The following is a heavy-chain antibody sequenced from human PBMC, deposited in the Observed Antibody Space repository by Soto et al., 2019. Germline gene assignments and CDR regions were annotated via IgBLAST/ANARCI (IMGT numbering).Heavy chain of an antibody. D-gene: IGHD2-15*01. J-gene: IGHJ6*02. CDR3: ARHLTYCSAGSCYSDFPYYGMDV. CDR1: GGSISITSYY. Sequence: SETLSLTCSVSGGSISITSYYWGWIRQPPGKGLEWIGSVYYSGSTYYNPSLKSRVTISVDTSKNQFSLKLSSVTAADTAVYYCARHLTYCSAGSCYSDFPYYGMDVWGQGTTVTVSS. CDR2: VYYSGST. V-gene: IGHV4-39*01.